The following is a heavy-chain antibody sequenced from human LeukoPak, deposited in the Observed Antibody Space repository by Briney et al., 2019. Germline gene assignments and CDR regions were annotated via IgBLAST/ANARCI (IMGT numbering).Heavy chain of an antibody. CDR1: GGSISSYY. J-gene: IGHJ4*02. D-gene: IGHD2-2*01. V-gene: IGHV4-59*01. CDR3: ARVGYCSSTSCSDSFDY. CDR2: IYYSGST. Sequence: SETLSLTCTVSGGSISSYYWSWIRQPPGKGLEWLGYIYYSGSTNYNPSLKSRVTTSVDTSKNQFSLKLSSVTAADTAVYYCARVGYCSSTSCSDSFDYWGQGTLVTVSS.